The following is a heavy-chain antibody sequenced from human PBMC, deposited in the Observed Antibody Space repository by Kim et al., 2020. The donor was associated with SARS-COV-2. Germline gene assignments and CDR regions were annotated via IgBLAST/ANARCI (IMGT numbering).Heavy chain of an antibody. V-gene: IGHV3-48*03. CDR3: ARNWQYSSGWYETNWFDP. D-gene: IGHD6-19*01. J-gene: IGHJ5*02. Sequence: GGSLRLSCAASGFTFSSYEMNWVRQAPGKGLEWVSYISSSGSTIYYADSVKGRFTISRDNAKNSLYLQMNSLRAEDTAVYYCARNWQYSSGWYETNWFDPWGQGTLVTVSS. CDR2: ISSSGSTI. CDR1: GFTFSSYE.